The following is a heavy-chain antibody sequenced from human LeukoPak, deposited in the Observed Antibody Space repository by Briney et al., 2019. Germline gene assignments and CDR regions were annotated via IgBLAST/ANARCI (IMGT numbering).Heavy chain of an antibody. CDR2: INHSGST. Sequence: PSETLSLTCAVYDVAFTDYHWTWLRQPPGKGLEWIGEINHSGSTRYSPSLKSRVTISVDTPKNQFSLKLSSVTAADTAVYYCARATEGYSSSVLYMDVWGKGTTVTVSS. V-gene: IGHV4-34*01. CDR1: DVAFTDYH. J-gene: IGHJ6*03. CDR3: ARATEGYSSSVLYMDV. D-gene: IGHD6-6*01.